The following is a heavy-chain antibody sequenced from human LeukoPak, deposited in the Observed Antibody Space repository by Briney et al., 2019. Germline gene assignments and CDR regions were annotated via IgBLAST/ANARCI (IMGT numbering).Heavy chain of an antibody. J-gene: IGHJ4*02. CDR3: ARDGVIRDSGTDY. CDR1: GFTFSSYA. V-gene: IGHV3-30-3*01. Sequence: GGSLRLSCAASGFTFSSYAMHWVRQAPGKGLEWVAVISYDGSNKYYADSVKGRFTISRDNAKNSLYLQMNSLRDEDTAVYYCARDGVIRDSGTDYWGQGTLVTVSS. CDR2: ISYDGSNK. D-gene: IGHD3-3*01.